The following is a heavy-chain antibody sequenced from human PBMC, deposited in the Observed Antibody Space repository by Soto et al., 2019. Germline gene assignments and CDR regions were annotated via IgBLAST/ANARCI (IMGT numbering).Heavy chain of an antibody. CDR3: ARDQLITMVRGAAPYYYYYGMDV. Sequence: SETLSLTCTVSGGSISSGDYYWSCIRQPPGKGLEWIGYIYYSGSTYYNPSLKSRVTISVDTSKNQFSLKLSSVTAADTAVYYCARDQLITMVRGAAPYYYYYGMDVWGQGTTVTVS. CDR1: GGSISSGDYY. V-gene: IGHV4-30-4*01. J-gene: IGHJ6*02. D-gene: IGHD3-10*01. CDR2: IYYSGST.